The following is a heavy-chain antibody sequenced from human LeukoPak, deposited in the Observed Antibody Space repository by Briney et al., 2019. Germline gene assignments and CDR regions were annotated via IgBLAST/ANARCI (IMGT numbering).Heavy chain of an antibody. CDR3: ARVEEGYGSGRRENYYYYYMDV. Sequence: SETLSLTCSVSGDSISSDIYYWGWIRQPPGKGLEWVGSFHYSGSTYYNPSLKSQVSISVDMSRNQFSLKLNSLTAADTAVYYCARVEEGYGSGRRENYYYYYMDVWGKGTTVTISS. D-gene: IGHD3-10*01. CDR2: FHYSGST. J-gene: IGHJ6*03. CDR1: GDSISSDIYY. V-gene: IGHV4-39*07.